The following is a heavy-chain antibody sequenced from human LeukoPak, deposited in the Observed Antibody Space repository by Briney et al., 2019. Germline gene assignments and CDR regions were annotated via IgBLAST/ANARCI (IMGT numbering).Heavy chain of an antibody. V-gene: IGHV3-48*03. CDR1: GFTFSSYE. D-gene: IGHD2-21*01. CDR2: ISSCGSTI. CDR3: ARDPYGGMDV. J-gene: IGHJ6*04. Sequence: PGGSLRLSCAASGFTFSSYEMNWVRQAPGKGLEWVSYISSCGSTIYYADSVKGRFTISRDNAKNSLYLQMNSLRAEDTAVYYCARDPYGGMDVWGKGTTVTVSS.